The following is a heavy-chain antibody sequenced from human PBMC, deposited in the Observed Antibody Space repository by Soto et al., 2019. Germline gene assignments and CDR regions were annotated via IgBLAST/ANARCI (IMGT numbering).Heavy chain of an antibody. J-gene: IGHJ6*03. CDR3: AREGVAVTGTYYYYYYMDV. Sequence: GSLRLSCAASGFTFSSYSMNWVRQAPGKGLEWVSYISSSSSTIYYADSVKGRFTISRDNAKNSLYLQMNSLRAEDTAVYYCAREGVAVTGTYYYYYYMDVWGKGTTVTVSS. CDR2: ISSSSSTI. CDR1: GFTFSSYS. V-gene: IGHV3-48*01. D-gene: IGHD6-19*01.